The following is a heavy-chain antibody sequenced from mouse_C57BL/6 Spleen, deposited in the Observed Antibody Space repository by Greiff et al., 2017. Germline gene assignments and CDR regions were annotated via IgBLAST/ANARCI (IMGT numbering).Heavy chain of an antibody. Sequence: EVQLVESGEGLVKPGGSLKLSCAASGFTFSSYAMSWVRQTPEKRLEWVAYISSGGDYIYYADTVKGRFTISRDNARNTLYLQMSSLKSEDTAMDYCARDYRNGAMECGGQGASVTVSS. V-gene: IGHV5S21*01. CDR2: ISSGGDYI. CDR3: ARDYRNGAMEC. J-gene: IGHJ4*01. D-gene: IGHD2-14*01. CDR1: GFTFSSYA.